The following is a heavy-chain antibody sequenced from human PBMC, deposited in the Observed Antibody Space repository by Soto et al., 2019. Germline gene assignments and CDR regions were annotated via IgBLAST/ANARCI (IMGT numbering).Heavy chain of an antibody. CDR1: GGSISSGGYY. Sequence: PSETLSLTCTVSGGSISSGGYYWSWIRQHPGKGMEWIGYIYYSGSTYYNPSLKSRVTISVDTSKNQFSLKLSSVTAADTAVYYCASWQGPAAAGRAIDYWGQGTLVTVSS. CDR3: ASWQGPAAAGRAIDY. J-gene: IGHJ4*02. V-gene: IGHV4-31*03. CDR2: IYYSGST. D-gene: IGHD6-13*01.